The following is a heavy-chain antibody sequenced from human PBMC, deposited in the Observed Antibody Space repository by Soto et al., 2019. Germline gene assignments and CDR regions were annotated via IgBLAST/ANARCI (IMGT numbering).Heavy chain of an antibody. CDR1: GFTFSSYA. J-gene: IGHJ6*02. D-gene: IGHD4-4*01. Sequence: QVQLVESGGGVVQSGRSLRLSCAASGFTFSSYAMHWVRQAPGKGLEWVAVIWYDGSYKYYADSVKGRFTISRDNSNNTLYLQMNSLRVEDTAIYYCARTTISAYYYYYDMDVWGQGTTVTVSS. CDR3: ARTTISAYYYYYDMDV. V-gene: IGHV3-33*01. CDR2: IWYDGSYK.